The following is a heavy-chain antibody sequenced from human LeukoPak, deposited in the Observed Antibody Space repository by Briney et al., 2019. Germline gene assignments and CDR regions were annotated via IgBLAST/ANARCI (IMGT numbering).Heavy chain of an antibody. CDR1: GYTLTELS. J-gene: IGHJ4*02. Sequence: GASVKVSCKVSGYTLTELSMHWVRQAPGKGLEWMGGFDPEDGETIYAQKFQGRVTMTEDTSTDTAYMELSSLGSEDTAVYYCATIVVVPAAGSSYYFDYWGQGTLVTVSS. D-gene: IGHD2-2*01. CDR3: ATIVVVPAAGSSYYFDY. V-gene: IGHV1-24*01. CDR2: FDPEDGET.